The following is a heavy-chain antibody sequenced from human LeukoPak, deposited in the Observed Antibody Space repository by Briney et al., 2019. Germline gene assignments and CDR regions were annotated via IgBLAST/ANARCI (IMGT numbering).Heavy chain of an antibody. J-gene: IGHJ4*02. CDR3: ARRSYGPNHNFDY. Sequence: GESLKISCKGSGYSFTSYWIGWVRHMPGKGLEWMGIIYPGDSETRYSPSFQGQVTISADKSISTAYLQWSSLKASDTAMYYCARRSYGPNHNFDYWGQGTLVTVSS. CDR1: GYSFTSYW. V-gene: IGHV5-51*01. CDR2: IYPGDSET. D-gene: IGHD5-18*01.